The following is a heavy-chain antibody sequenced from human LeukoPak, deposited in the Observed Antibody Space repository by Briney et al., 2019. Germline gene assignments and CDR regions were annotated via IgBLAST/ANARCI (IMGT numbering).Heavy chain of an antibody. V-gene: IGHV4-39*07. CDR2: IYYSGST. CDR3: ARGIDY. CDR1: GFSISSSSYY. Sequence: SGTLSLTCTVSGFSISSSSYYWGWIRQRPGKGLEWIGSIYYSGSTYYTPSLKSRVTISVDTSKNQFSLKLSSVTAADTAVYYCARGIDYWGRGTLVTVSS. J-gene: IGHJ4*02.